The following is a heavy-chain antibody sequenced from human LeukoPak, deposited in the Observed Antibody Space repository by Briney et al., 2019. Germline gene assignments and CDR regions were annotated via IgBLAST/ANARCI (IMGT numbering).Heavy chain of an antibody. J-gene: IGHJ4*02. CDR3: ARRVVGAMPFDH. Sequence: QTGGSLRLSCAASGFTFSSYAMHWVRQAPGKGLEWVAVISYDGSNKYYADSVKGRFTISRDNARNSLYLQMNSLRDEDTAVYYCARRVVGAMPFDHWGQGTLVTVSS. D-gene: IGHD1-26*01. CDR1: GFTFSSYA. V-gene: IGHV3-30-3*01. CDR2: ISYDGSNK.